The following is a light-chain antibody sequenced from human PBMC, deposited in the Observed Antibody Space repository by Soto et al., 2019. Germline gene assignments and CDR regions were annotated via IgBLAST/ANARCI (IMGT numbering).Light chain of an antibody. V-gene: IGLV4-69*01. CDR1: SGHSSYA. J-gene: IGLJ3*02. CDR2: LNSDGSH. Sequence: QPVLTQSPSASASMGDSVKLTCTLRSGHSSYAIAWHQQQPEKGPRYLMKLNSDGSHSKGDGIPDRFSGSSSGAERYLTISSLQSEDQADYYCQTWGTGIWVFGGGTKLTV. CDR3: QTWGTGIWV.